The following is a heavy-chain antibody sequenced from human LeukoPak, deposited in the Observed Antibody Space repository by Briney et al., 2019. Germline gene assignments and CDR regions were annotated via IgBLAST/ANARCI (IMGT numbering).Heavy chain of an antibody. CDR1: GFTFSSYG. CDR2: IRYDGSNK. Sequence: PGGSLRLSCAASGFTFSSYGTHWVRQAPGKGLEWVAFIRYDGSNKYYADSVKGRFTISRDSSKNTLNLQMNSLRAEDTAVYYCAKDRGFSGSSTFDFWGQGTMVTVSS. CDR3: AKDRGFSGSSTFDF. D-gene: IGHD1-26*01. V-gene: IGHV3-30*02. J-gene: IGHJ3*01.